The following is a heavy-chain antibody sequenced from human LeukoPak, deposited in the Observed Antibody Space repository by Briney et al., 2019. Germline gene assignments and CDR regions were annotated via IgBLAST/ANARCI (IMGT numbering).Heavy chain of an antibody. D-gene: IGHD3-3*01. V-gene: IGHV3-23*01. CDR3: ARDRGGAYDFWSGYYTGYFDY. J-gene: IGHJ4*02. CDR1: GFTFSSYA. CDR2: ISGSGGST. Sequence: PGGSLRLSCAASGFTFSSYAMSWVRQAPGKGLEWVSAISGSGGSTYYADSVKGRFTISRDNSKNTLYLQMNSLRAEDTAVYCARDRGGAYDFWSGYYTGYFDYWGQGTLVPVSS.